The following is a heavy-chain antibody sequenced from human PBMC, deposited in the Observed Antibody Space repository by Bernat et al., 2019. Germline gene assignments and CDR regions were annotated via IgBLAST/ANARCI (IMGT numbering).Heavy chain of an antibody. V-gene: IGHV1-69*12. J-gene: IGHJ5*02. CDR2: IIPIFGTA. D-gene: IGHD3-10*01. Sequence: QVQLVQSGAEVKKPGSSVKVSCKASGGTFSSYAISWVRQAPGHGLEWMGGIIPIFGTANYAQKFQGRVTITADESTSTAYMKLSSLRSEDTAVYYCARAKPGVGWFDPWGQGTLVTVSS. CDR3: ARAKPGVGWFDP. CDR1: GGTFSSYA.